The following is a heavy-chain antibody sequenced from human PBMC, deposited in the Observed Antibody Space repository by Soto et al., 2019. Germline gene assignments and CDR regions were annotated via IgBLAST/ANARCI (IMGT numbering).Heavy chain of an antibody. D-gene: IGHD6-13*01. CDR3: TSFGYSRTFYYYYGMDV. CDR1: GFTFSNAW. V-gene: IGHV3-15*01. J-gene: IGHJ6*02. Sequence: SLRLSCAASGFTFSNAWMSWVRQAPGKGLEWVGRIKSKTDGGTTDYAAPVKGRFTISRDDSKNTLYLQMNSLKTEDTAVYYCTSFGYSRTFYYYYGMDVWGQGTTVTVSS. CDR2: IKSKTDGGTT.